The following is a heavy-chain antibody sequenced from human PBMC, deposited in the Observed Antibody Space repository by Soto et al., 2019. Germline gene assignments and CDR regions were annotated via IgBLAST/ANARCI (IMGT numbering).Heavy chain of an antibody. CDR2: INRSGST. CDR3: ARGNWADY. D-gene: IGHD1-1*01. J-gene: IGHJ4*02. CDR1: GGSFSDYS. V-gene: IGHV4-34*01. Sequence: QVQLQQWGAGLLKPSETLSLTCAVYGGSFSDYSWSWIRQSPGKGLEWIGEINRSGSTNYNPSLKSRVTISVATSKSQFSLKFNSVTAADTAVYYCARGNWADYWGQGTLVTVSS.